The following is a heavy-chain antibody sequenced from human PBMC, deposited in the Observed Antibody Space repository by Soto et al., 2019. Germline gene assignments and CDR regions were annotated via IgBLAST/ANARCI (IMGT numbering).Heavy chain of an antibody. D-gene: IGHD5-18*01. V-gene: IGHV4-59*01. CDR1: GGSISSYH. Sequence: PSETLSLTCTVSGGSISSYHWSWIRQPPGKGLEWIGYIYYSGSTNYNPSLKSRVTISVDTSKNQFSLKLSSVTAADPAVYYCATALGGYRRPLFNYCRRLPLITVSS. J-gene: IGHJ4*02. CDR2: IYYSGST. CDR3: ATALGGYRRPLFNY.